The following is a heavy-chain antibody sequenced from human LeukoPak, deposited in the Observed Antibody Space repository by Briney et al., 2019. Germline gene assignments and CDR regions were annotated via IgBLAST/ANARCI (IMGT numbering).Heavy chain of an antibody. CDR1: GFTFSNFG. V-gene: IGHV3-30*02. CDR3: ARDYRGYYGMDV. Sequence: PGGSLRLSCAASGFTFSNFGMHWVRQAPGEGLEWVAFIRFDESNKFYTDPVKGRFTISRDNSKNTLYLQMNSLRAEDTAVYYCARDYRGYYGMDVWGQGTTVTVSS. D-gene: IGHD1-14*01. CDR2: IRFDESNK. J-gene: IGHJ6*02.